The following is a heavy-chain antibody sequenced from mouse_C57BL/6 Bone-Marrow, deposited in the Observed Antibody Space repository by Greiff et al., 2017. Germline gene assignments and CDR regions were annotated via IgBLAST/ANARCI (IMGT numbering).Heavy chain of an antibody. Sequence: EVQLVESGAELVRPGASVKLSCTASGFNIKDDYMHWVKQRPEQGLEWIGWIDPENGDTEYASKFQGKATITADTSSNTAYLQLSSLTSEDTAVYYCTTSGTWYFDVWGTGTTVTVSS. CDR1: GFNIKDDY. D-gene: IGHD4-1*01. J-gene: IGHJ1*03. V-gene: IGHV14-4*01. CDR2: IDPENGDT. CDR3: TTSGTWYFDV.